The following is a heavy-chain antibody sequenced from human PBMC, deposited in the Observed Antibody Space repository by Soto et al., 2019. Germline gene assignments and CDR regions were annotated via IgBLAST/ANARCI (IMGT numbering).Heavy chain of an antibody. V-gene: IGHV3-23*01. CDR1: GFTVSSNY. J-gene: IGHJ4*02. D-gene: IGHD3-3*01. CDR3: AKDEAPPQRYYDFWSGYYLY. CDR2: ISGSGGST. Sequence: PGGSLRLSCAASGFTVSSNYMSWVRQAPGKGLEWVSAISGSGGSTYYADSVKGRFTISRDNSKNTLYLQMNSLRAEDTAVYYCAKDEAPPQRYYDFWSGYYLYWGQGTLVTVSS.